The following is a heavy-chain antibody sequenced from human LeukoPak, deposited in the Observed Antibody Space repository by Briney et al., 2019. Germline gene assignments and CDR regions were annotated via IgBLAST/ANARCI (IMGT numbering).Heavy chain of an antibody. Sequence: PSETLSLTCTVSGGSIRTYFWTWIRQPPGKGLEWIGYIDYSGRTNHNSSLKSRVTISVDTSENHFSLRLSSVTAADTAIYYCARDKNFDYWGQGTLVTVSS. CDR1: GGSIRTYF. CDR3: ARDKNFDY. CDR2: IDYSGRT. J-gene: IGHJ4*02. V-gene: IGHV4-59*01.